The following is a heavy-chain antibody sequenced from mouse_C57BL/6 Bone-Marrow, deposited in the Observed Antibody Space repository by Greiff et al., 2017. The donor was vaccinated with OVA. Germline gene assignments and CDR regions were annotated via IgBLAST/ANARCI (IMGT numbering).Heavy chain of an antibody. D-gene: IGHD4-1*01. CDR3: TRNWDGEGWYCDV. J-gene: IGHJ1*03. V-gene: IGHV1-15*01. CDR1: GYTFTDYE. Sequence: VQLQQSGAELVRPGASVTLSCKASGYTFTDYEMHWVKQTPVHGLEWIGAIDPETGGTAYNQKFKGKAILTADKSSSTAYMELRSLTSEDSAVDYCTRNWDGEGWYCDVWGTGTTVTVSS. CDR2: IDPETGGT.